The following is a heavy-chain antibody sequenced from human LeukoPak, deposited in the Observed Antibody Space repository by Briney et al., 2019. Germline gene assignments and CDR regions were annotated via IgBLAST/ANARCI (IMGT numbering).Heavy chain of an antibody. J-gene: IGHJ6*02. Sequence: PGRSLRLSCAASGFTFDDYAMHWVRHAPGKGLEWVSGISWNSGSIGYADSVKGRFTISRDNAKNSLYLQMNSLRAEDTALYYCAKDNPSKYCSSTSCSYGMDVWGQGTTVTVSS. CDR3: AKDNPSKYCSSTSCSYGMDV. CDR1: GFTFDDYA. D-gene: IGHD2-2*01. V-gene: IGHV3-9*01. CDR2: ISWNSGSI.